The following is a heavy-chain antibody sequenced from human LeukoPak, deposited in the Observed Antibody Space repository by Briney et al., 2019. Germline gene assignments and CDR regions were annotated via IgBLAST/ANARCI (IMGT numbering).Heavy chain of an antibody. Sequence: GGSLRLSCAASGFTFSSYAMSWVRQAPGKGLEWVSAISGSGGSTYYADSVKGRFTISRDNSKNTLYLQMNSLRAEDTAVYYCASPPSYSYGPWGMDVWGQGTTVTVSS. V-gene: IGHV3-23*01. CDR3: ASPPSYSYGPWGMDV. CDR2: ISGSGGST. J-gene: IGHJ6*02. D-gene: IGHD5-18*01. CDR1: GFTFSSYA.